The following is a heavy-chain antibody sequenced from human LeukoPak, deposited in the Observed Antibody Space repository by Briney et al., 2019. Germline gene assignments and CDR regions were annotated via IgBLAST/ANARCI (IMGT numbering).Heavy chain of an antibody. Sequence: KPGESLTLSCKGSGYIHIKYWIGCVRQAPGKGLEWMRNNYPGDSQTIYSPSFRGKVTFPSDKSNSTAYLQWRTLNASDTALYFFARPHSSGISGAFEIWGQGTMVSVSS. J-gene: IGHJ3*02. D-gene: IGHD3-3*02. CDR2: NYPGDSQT. CDR3: ARPHSSGISGAFEI. CDR1: GYIHIKYW. V-gene: IGHV5-51*03.